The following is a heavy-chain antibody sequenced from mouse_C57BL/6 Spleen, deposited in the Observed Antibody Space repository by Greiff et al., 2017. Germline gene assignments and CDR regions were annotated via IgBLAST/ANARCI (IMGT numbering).Heavy chain of an antibody. CDR2: INPSNGGT. V-gene: IGHV1-53*01. CDR1: GYTFTSYW. CDR3: AREAFITTVVDAYFDY. D-gene: IGHD1-1*01. J-gene: IGHJ2*01. Sequence: VKLQQPGTELVKPGASVKLSCKASGYTFTSYWMHWVKQRPGQGLEWIGNINPSNGGTNYNEKFKSKATLTVDKSSSTAYKQLSSLTSEDSAVYYCAREAFITTVVDAYFDYWGQGTTLTVSS.